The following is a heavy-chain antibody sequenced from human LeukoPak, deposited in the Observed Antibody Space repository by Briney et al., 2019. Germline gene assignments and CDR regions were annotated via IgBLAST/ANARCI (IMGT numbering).Heavy chain of an antibody. V-gene: IGHV1-2*02. CDR3: ARDYRYYDSSGYYYYDAFDI. D-gene: IGHD3-22*01. J-gene: IGHJ3*02. Sequence: ASVKVSCKASGYTFTSYYMHWVRQAPGQGLEWMGWINPNSGGTNYAQKFQGRVTMTRDTSISTAYMELSRLRSDDTAVYYCARDYRYYDSSGYYYYDAFDIWGQGTMVTVSS. CDR2: INPNSGGT. CDR1: GYTFTSYY.